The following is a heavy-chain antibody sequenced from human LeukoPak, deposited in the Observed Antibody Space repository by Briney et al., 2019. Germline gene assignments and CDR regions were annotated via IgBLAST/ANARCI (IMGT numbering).Heavy chain of an antibody. V-gene: IGHV4-59*12. CDR2: IYYSGST. CDR1: GGSISSYY. CDR3: ARGRRTTGSYTSYFDY. J-gene: IGHJ4*02. D-gene: IGHD3-10*01. Sequence: PSETLSLTCTVSGGSISSYYWSWIRQPPGKGLEWIGYIYYSGSTNYNPSLKSRVTISVDTSKNQFSLKLSSVTAADTAVYYCARGRRTTGSYTSYFDYWGQGTLVTVSS.